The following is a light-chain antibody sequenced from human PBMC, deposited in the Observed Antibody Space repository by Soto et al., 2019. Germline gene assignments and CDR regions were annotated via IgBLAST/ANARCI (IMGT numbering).Light chain of an antibody. CDR3: GTWDSSLSVYV. CDR1: SSNIGNNY. Sequence: QSVLTQPPSVSAAPGQKVTISCSGSSSNIGNNYVSWYQQFPVTAPKLLIYDNNKRPSGIPDRFSGSKSGTSATLGITGLQTGDEAEYYCGTWDSSLSVYVFGTGTKLTVL. V-gene: IGLV1-51*01. CDR2: DNN. J-gene: IGLJ1*01.